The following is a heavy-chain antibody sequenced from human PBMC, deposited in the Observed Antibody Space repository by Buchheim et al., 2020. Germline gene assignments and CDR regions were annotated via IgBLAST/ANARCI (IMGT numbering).Heavy chain of an antibody. CDR1: GFTFSSYW. V-gene: IGHV3-74*01. Sequence: EVQLVESGGGLVQPGGSLRLSCAASGFTFSSYWMHWVRQAPGKGLVWVSRINSDGSSTSYADSVKGRFTISRDNAKNTPYLQMNSLRAEDTAVYYCARDQLPVRGVTWLRVFSSYGMDVWGQGTT. J-gene: IGHJ6*02. D-gene: IGHD3-10*01. CDR3: ARDQLPVRGVTWLRVFSSYGMDV. CDR2: INSDGSST.